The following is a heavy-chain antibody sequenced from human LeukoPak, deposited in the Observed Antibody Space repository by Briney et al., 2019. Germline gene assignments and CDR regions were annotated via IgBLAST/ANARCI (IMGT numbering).Heavy chain of an antibody. D-gene: IGHD3-10*01. CDR2: INAGNGNT. CDR1: GYTFTSYA. CDR3: ARDRGEYYGSGSYIDY. V-gene: IGHV1-3*01. Sequence: ASVKVSCKASGYTFTSYAMHWVRQAPGQRLEWMGWINAGNGNTKYSQKFQGRVTITRDTSASTAYMELSSLRSEDTAVYYCARDRGEYYGSGSYIDYWGQGTLVTVSS. J-gene: IGHJ4*02.